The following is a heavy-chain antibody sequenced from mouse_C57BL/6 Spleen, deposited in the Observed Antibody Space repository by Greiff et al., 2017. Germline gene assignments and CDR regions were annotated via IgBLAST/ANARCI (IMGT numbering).Heavy chain of an antibody. CDR1: GYTFTSYW. Sequence: QVHVKQPGAELVRPGTSVKLSCKASGYTFTSYWMHWVKQRPGQGLEWIGVIDPSDSYTNYNQKFKGKATLTVDTSSSTAYMQLSSLTSEDSAVYYCARDTEGGYYFDYWGQGTTLTVSS. CDR3: ARDTEGGYYFDY. CDR2: IDPSDSYT. V-gene: IGHV1-59*01. J-gene: IGHJ2*01.